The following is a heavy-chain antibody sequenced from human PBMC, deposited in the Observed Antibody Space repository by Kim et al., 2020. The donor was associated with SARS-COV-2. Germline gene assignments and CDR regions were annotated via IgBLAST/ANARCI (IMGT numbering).Heavy chain of an antibody. CDR2: IYYSGST. Sequence: SETLSLTCTVSGGSISSSSYYWGWIRQPPGKGLEWIGSIYYSGSTYYNPSLKSRVTISVDTSKNQFSLKLSSVTAADTAVYYCARLVVVAATGSWFDPWGQGTLVTVSS. CDR3: ARLVVVAATGSWFDP. J-gene: IGHJ5*02. D-gene: IGHD2-15*01. V-gene: IGHV4-39*07. CDR1: GGSISSSSYY.